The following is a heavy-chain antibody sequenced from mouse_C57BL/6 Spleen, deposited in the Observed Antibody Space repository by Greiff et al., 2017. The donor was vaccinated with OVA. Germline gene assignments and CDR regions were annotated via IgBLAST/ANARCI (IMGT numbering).Heavy chain of an antibody. CDR1: GYTFTSYT. J-gene: IGHJ2*01. CDR3: AREEATVVEDYFDY. Sequence: QVQLQQSGAELARPGASVKMSCKASGYTFTSYTMHWVKQRPGQGLEWIGYINPSSGYTKYNQKFKDKATLTADKSSSTAYMQLSSLTSEDSAVYYCAREEATVVEDYFDYWGKGTTLTVSS. CDR2: INPSSGYT. D-gene: IGHD1-1*01. V-gene: IGHV1-4*01.